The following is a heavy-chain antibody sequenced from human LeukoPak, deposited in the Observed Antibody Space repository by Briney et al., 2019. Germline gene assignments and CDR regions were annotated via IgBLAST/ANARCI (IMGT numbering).Heavy chain of an antibody. Sequence: KPSETLSLTCAVYGGSFSGYYWSWIRQPPGKGLEWIGEINHSGSTNYNPSPKSRVTISVDTSKNQFSLKLSSVTAADTAVYYCARRYDYVWGSYRYKGSYFDYWGQGALVTVSS. J-gene: IGHJ4*02. D-gene: IGHD3-16*02. CDR3: ARRYDYVWGSYRYKGSYFDY. V-gene: IGHV4-34*01. CDR2: INHSGST. CDR1: GGSFSGYY.